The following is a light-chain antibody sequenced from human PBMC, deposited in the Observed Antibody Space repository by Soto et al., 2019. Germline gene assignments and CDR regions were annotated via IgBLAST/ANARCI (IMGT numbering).Light chain of an antibody. CDR3: QHYNSYSEP. CDR1: QTISSC. J-gene: IGKJ1*01. CDR2: KAS. V-gene: IGKV1-5*03. Sequence: DIQMTQSPSTLSGYVGDRVTITCRASQTISSCLAWYQQKPGKAPKLLIYKASTLKSGVPSRFSGSGSGTEFTLTISSLQPDDFATYYCQHYNSYSEPFGQGTKVDIK.